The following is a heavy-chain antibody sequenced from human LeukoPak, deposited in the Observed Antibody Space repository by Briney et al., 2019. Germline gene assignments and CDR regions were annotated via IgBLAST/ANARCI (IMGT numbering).Heavy chain of an antibody. V-gene: IGHV1-18*01. J-gene: IGHJ4*02. Sequence: GASVKVSCKASGYTFTSYGISWVRQAPGQGVEWMGWISAYNGNTNDAQKLQGRGTMTTDTYTSTAYMELRSLRSDDTAVYYCARPRGYDFWSGYYTGKYYFDYWGQGTLVTVSS. CDR3: ARPRGYDFWSGYYTGKYYFDY. CDR1: GYTFTSYG. D-gene: IGHD3-3*01. CDR2: ISAYNGNT.